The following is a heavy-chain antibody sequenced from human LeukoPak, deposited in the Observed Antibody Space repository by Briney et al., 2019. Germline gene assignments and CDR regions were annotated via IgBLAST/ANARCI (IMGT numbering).Heavy chain of an antibody. V-gene: IGHV1-2*02. D-gene: IGHD6-6*01. CDR2: INPNSGGT. CDR3: ARDRPGYSSSSAYFDY. Sequence: ASVKVSCKASGYTFTGYYMHWVRQAPGQGPEWMGWINPNSGGTNYAQKFQGRVTMTRDTSISTAYMELSRLRSDDTAVYYCARDRPGYSSSSAYFDYWGQGTLVTVSS. J-gene: IGHJ4*02. CDR1: GYTFTGYY.